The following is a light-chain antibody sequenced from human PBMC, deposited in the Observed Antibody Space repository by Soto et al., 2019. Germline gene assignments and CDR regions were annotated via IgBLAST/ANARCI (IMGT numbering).Light chain of an antibody. CDR3: ETWDSNSL. J-gene: IGLJ2*01. CDR2: LEXXGXX. Sequence: QPVLTQSSSASASLGSSVKLTCTLSSGHSDYIIAWHQQQPGKAPRYLMKLEXXGXXXXXXXXXXRFSGSSSGADRYLTIXXXXXXXXXDYYCETWDSNSLFGGGTKLTVL. CDR1: SGHSDYI. V-gene: IGLV4-60*01.